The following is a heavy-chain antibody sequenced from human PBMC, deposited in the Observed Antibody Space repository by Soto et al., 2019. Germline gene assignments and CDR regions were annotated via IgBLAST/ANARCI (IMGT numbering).Heavy chain of an antibody. CDR3: VKDEAQGYYYDSSGYTGELDY. V-gene: IGHV3-64D*08. Sequence: GGSLRLSCSASGFTFSSYAMHWVRQAPGKGLEYVSAISSNGGSTYYADSVKGRFTISRDNSKNTLYLQMSSLRAEDTAVYYCVKDEAQGYYYDSSGYTGELDYWGQGTLVTVSS. J-gene: IGHJ4*02. D-gene: IGHD3-22*01. CDR1: GFTFSSYA. CDR2: ISSNGGST.